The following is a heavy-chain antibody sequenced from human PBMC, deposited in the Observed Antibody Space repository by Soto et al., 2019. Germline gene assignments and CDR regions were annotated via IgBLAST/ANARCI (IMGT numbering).Heavy chain of an antibody. CDR2: ISWVGGST. CDR3: AKDIRDYGDYLYYGMDV. CDR1: GFTFDDYT. J-gene: IGHJ6*02. D-gene: IGHD4-17*01. Sequence: GGSLRLSCAASGFTFDDYTMHWVRQAPGKGLEWVSLISWVGGSTYYEDSVKGRFTISRDKSKNSLYLQMNSLRTEDTALYYCAKDIRDYGDYLYYGMDVWGQGTTVTVSS. V-gene: IGHV3-43*01.